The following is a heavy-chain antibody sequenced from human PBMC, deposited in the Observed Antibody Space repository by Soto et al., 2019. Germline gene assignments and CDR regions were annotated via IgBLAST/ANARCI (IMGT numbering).Heavy chain of an antibody. CDR1: GGTFSGYY. CDR2: INHSGST. Sequence: SETLSLTCAVYGGTFSGYYWSWIRQTPGKGLEWIGEINHSGSTNYNPSLKSRVTISVDTSKNQFSLKLSSVTAADTAVYYCARGRATVTTHYYYYMDVWGKGTTVTVSS. J-gene: IGHJ6*03. D-gene: IGHD4-4*01. CDR3: ARGRATVTTHYYYYMDV. V-gene: IGHV4-34*01.